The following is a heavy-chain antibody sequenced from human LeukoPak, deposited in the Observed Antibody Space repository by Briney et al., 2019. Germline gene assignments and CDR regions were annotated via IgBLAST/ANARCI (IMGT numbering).Heavy chain of an antibody. CDR3: ARAQWLRSGWFDP. V-gene: IGHV4-39*07. D-gene: IGHD5-12*01. J-gene: IGHJ5*02. CDR1: GGSISSSDSY. Sequence: PSETPSLTCTVSGGSISSSDSYWGWIRQSPGKGLEWIGSIYYSGSTYYNPSLKSRVTVSVDTSRRQFSLKLSSVTAADTAVYYCARAQWLRSGWFDPWGQGTLVTVSS. CDR2: IYYSGST.